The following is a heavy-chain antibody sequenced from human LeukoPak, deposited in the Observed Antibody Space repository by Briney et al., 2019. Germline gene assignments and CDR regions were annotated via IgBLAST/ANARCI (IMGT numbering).Heavy chain of an antibody. J-gene: IGHJ4*02. V-gene: IGHV3-23*01. CDR2: ISGSGDST. D-gene: IGHD4/OR15-4a*01. Sequence: TGGSLRLSCAASGFTFSNYAMRWVRQAPGKGLEWVSGISGSGDSTYYADSVKGRFTISRDNSKNTLYLQMNSLRAEDTAVYYCAGRAGAYSHPYDYWGQGTLVTVSS. CDR3: AGRAGAYSHPYDY. CDR1: GFTFSNYA.